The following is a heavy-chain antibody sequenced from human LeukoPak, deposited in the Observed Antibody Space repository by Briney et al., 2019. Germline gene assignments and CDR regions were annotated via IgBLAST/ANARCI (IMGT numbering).Heavy chain of an antibody. V-gene: IGHV4-39*07. J-gene: IGHJ5*02. Sequence: SETLSLTCTVSGGSISSSSYYWSWIRQPPGKGLEWIGEINHSGSTNYNPSLKSRVTISVDTSKNQFSLKLSSVTAADTAVYYCARPLNMYGSGGFDPWGQGTLVTVSS. CDR2: INHSGST. CDR1: GGSISSSSYY. CDR3: ARPLNMYGSGGFDP. D-gene: IGHD3-10*01.